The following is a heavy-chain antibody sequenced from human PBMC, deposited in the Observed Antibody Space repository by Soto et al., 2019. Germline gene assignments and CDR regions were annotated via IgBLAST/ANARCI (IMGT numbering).Heavy chain of an antibody. CDR1: GFTLSSYS. D-gene: IGHD2-15*01. CDR3: ARDVGYCSGGSCYALYAFDI. V-gene: IGHV3-21*01. J-gene: IGHJ3*02. CDR2: ISGSSGYI. Sequence: EVQLVESGGGLVKPGGSLRLSCAPSGFTLSSYSMNWVRQAPGKGLEWVSSISGSSGYIYYGDSVRGRFTISRDNAKNSLSLQMNSLSAEDTAVYYCARDVGYCSGGSCYALYAFDIWGQGTMVTVSS.